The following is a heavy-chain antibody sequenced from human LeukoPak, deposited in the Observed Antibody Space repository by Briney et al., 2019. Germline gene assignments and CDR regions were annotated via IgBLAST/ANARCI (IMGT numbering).Heavy chain of an antibody. V-gene: IGHV3-73*01. CDR2: IRSKANNYAT. Sequence: GGSLRLSCAASGFTFSGSAMPWVRQASGKGLEWVGRIRSKANNYATVYAASVKGRFTISRDDSINTAYLQMNSLKTEDTAVYYCTRNSRDSSTSNEFDYWGQGTLVTVSS. J-gene: IGHJ4*02. CDR3: TRNSRDSSTSNEFDY. CDR1: GFTFSGSA. D-gene: IGHD6-13*01.